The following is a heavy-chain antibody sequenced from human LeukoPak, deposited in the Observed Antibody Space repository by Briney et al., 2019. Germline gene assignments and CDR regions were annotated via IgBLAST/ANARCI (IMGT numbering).Heavy chain of an antibody. V-gene: IGHV4-39*01. CDR3: ARHVTLTNPFDY. J-gene: IGHJ4*02. Sequence: SEILSLTCTVSGGSITSSSFYWGWIRRPPGKGLEWIGSIDYSGSTSYNPSLKARVTISVDTSKNQFSLKLSSVTAADTAIYYCARHVTLTNPFDYWGQGTLVTVSS. CDR2: IDYSGST. D-gene: IGHD1-14*01. CDR1: GGSITSSSFY.